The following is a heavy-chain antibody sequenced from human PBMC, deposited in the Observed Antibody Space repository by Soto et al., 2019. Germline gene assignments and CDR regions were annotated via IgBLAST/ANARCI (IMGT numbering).Heavy chain of an antibody. CDR3: ARGQEGVVATH. Sequence: QVQLQQWGARLLKPSETLSLNCAVTGGSLSGYYWSWIRQPPGKGLEWIGEVKDGGHTNYSPSLRGRVTISSVTSNNQFSLRLNSVTAADTGVYYCARGQEGVVATHWDQGSLVTVSS. CDR1: GGSLSGYY. CDR2: VKDGGHT. D-gene: IGHD5-12*01. V-gene: IGHV4-34*01. J-gene: IGHJ4*02.